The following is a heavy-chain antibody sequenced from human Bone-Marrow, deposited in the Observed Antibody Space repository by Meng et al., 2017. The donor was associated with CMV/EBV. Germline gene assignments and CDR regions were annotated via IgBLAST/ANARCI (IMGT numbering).Heavy chain of an antibody. J-gene: IGHJ6*02. D-gene: IGHD3-3*01. CDR2: ISAYNGNT. V-gene: IGHV1-18*01. Sequence: ASVKVSCKASGYTFTSYGISWVRQAPGQGLEWMGWISAYNGNTNYAQKLQGRVTMTTDTSTSTAYMELRSLRSDDTAVYYCARESRQTYYDFWSGYFYYYGMDVWGQGTTVTVSS. CDR3: ARESRQTYYDFWSGYFYYYGMDV. CDR1: GYTFTSYG.